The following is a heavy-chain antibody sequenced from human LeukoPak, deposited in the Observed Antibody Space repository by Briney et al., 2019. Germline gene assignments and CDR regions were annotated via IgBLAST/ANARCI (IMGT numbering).Heavy chain of an antibody. Sequence: ASVKVSCKASGYTFTSYGISWVRQAPGQGPEWMGWISAYNGNTNYAQKLQGRVTMTTDTSTSTAYMELRSLRSDDTAVYYCAREFHYYDSSGYYFAEYFQHWGQGTLVTVSS. V-gene: IGHV1-18*01. J-gene: IGHJ1*01. D-gene: IGHD3-22*01. CDR3: AREFHYYDSSGYYFAEYFQH. CDR2: ISAYNGNT. CDR1: GYTFTSYG.